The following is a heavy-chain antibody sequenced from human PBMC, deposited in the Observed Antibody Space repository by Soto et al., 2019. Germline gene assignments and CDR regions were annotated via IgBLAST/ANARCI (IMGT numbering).Heavy chain of an antibody. V-gene: IGHV1-46*01. Sequence: GASVKVSCKAPRDTFTSYYINWVRQGPGQGLEWMGVINPHGGSTAYARKFKGRVTLTRDTSASTVYMEVSSLTSEDTAMYYCARSSGGNFGIIIEGTNWFAPWGQGTLVTSPQ. CDR1: RDTFTSYY. D-gene: IGHD1-26*01. CDR3: ARSSGGNFGIIIEGTNWFAP. CDR2: INPHGGST. J-gene: IGHJ5*02.